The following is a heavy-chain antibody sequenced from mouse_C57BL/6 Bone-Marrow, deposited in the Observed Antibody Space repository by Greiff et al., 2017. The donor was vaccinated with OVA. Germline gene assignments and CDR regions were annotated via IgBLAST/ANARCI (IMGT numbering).Heavy chain of an antibody. V-gene: IGHV1-19*01. J-gene: IGHJ2*01. Sequence: EVKLMESGPVLVKPGASVKMSCKASGYTFTDYYMNWVKQSHGKSLEWIGVINPYNGGTSYNQKFKGKATLTVDKSSSTAYMKLNILTSEDSAVYYCAPTSYFDYWGQGTTLTVSS. CDR1: GYTFTDYY. CDR2: INPYNGGT. CDR3: APTSYFDY.